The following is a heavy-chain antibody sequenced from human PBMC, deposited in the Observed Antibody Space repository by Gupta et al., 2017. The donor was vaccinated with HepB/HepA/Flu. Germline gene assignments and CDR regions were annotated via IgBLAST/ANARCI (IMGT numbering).Heavy chain of an antibody. CDR2: ISSSGSTI. V-gene: IGHV3-48*03. Sequence: EVQLVESGGGLVQPGGSLRLSCAASGFTFSSYEMNWVRQAPGKGLEWVSYISSSGSTIYYADSVKGRFTISRDNAKNSLYLQMNSLRAEDTAVYYCARDLSPEIWFGEFRREDYGMDVWGQGTTVTVSS. CDR1: GFTFSSYE. CDR3: ARDLSPEIWFGEFRREDYGMDV. J-gene: IGHJ6*02. D-gene: IGHD3-10*01.